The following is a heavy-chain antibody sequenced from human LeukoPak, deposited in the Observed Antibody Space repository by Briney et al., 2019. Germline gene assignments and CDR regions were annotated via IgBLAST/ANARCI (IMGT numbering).Heavy chain of an antibody. V-gene: IGHV3-23*01. CDR1: GFTFSSYA. Sequence: GGSLRLSCAASGFTFSSYAMSWVRQAPGKGLEWVSAISGSGGSTYYADSVKGRFTISRDNSKNTLYLQMNSLRAEDTAVYYCAKDTPESVVVPAANDNWGQGTLVTVSS. D-gene: IGHD2-2*01. CDR2: ISGSGGST. J-gene: IGHJ4*02. CDR3: AKDTPESVVVPAANDN.